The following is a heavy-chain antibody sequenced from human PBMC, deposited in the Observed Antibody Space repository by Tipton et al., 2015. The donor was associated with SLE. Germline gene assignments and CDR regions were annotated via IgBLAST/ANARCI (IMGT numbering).Heavy chain of an antibody. V-gene: IGHV4-4*07. Sequence: GLVKPSETLSLTCTVFGGSISSYDWTWIRQPAGKGLEWIGRIYTSGYSNYNPSLKSRVTMSVDTSKNQFSLKLISVTAADTAMYYCVNTENDYWGQGTLVTVSS. J-gene: IGHJ4*01. CDR3: VNTENDY. D-gene: IGHD5-18*01. CDR2: IYTSGYS. CDR1: GGSISSYD.